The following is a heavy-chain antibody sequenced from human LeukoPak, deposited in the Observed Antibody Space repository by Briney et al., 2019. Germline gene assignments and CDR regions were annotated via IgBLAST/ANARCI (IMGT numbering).Heavy chain of an antibody. Sequence: ASVKVSCKASGYTFTSYGISWVRQAPGQGPEWMGWISAYNGNTNFAQKLQGRVTMTTDTSTSTAYMELRSLRADDTAVYYCASVGIAVAGADYWGQGTLVTVSS. D-gene: IGHD6-19*01. CDR3: ASVGIAVAGADY. J-gene: IGHJ4*02. V-gene: IGHV1-18*01. CDR2: ISAYNGNT. CDR1: GYTFTSYG.